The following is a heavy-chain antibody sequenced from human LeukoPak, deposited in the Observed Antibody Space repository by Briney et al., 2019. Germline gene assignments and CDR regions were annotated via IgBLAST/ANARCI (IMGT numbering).Heavy chain of an antibody. Sequence: TGGSLRLSCAASGFASSTYAMSWVRQAPGKGLEWVSGIIGSGGSTYYADSVKGRFTISRDNSKNTLYLQMNSLRAEDAAIYYCAKAGCTNIVCYLNSWGQGTLVTVSS. J-gene: IGHJ4*02. CDR3: AKAGCTNIVCYLNS. CDR2: IIGSGGST. D-gene: IGHD2-8*01. V-gene: IGHV3-23*01. CDR1: GFASSTYA.